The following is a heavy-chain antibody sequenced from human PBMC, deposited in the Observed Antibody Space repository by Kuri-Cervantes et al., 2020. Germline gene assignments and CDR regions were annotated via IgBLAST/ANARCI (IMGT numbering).Heavy chain of an antibody. V-gene: IGHV3-66*01. Sequence: GESLKISCAASGFTVSSNYMSWVRQAPGKGLEWVSVIYSGGSTYYADSVKGRSTISRDNSKNTLYLQMNSLRAEDTAVYYCARESGYWGQGTPVTVSS. CDR2: IYSGGST. D-gene: IGHD3-3*01. J-gene: IGHJ4*02. CDR3: ARESGY. CDR1: GFTVSSNY.